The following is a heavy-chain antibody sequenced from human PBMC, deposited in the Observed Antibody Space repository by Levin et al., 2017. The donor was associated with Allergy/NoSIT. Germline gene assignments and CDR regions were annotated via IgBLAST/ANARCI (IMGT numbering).Heavy chain of an antibody. Sequence: PGGSLRLSCSASGFTFSSYAMHWVRQAPGKGLEYVSAISSNGGSTYYAGSVKGRFTISRDNSKNTLYLQMSSLRAADTAVYYCVKGEGSSGYSAGDYWGQGTLVTVSS. J-gene: IGHJ4*02. CDR2: ISSNGGST. V-gene: IGHV3-64D*06. CDR3: VKGEGSSGYSAGDY. D-gene: IGHD3-22*01. CDR1: GFTFSSYA.